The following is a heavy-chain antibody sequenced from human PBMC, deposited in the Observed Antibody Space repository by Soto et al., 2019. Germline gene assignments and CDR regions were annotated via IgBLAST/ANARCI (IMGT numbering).Heavy chain of an antibody. CDR2: ISSSSSYT. D-gene: IGHD3-10*01. CDR3: ARYYGSGSYYFGYYYYGMDV. Sequence: PGGSLRLSCAASGFTFSDYYMSRIRQAPGKGLEWVSYISSSSSYTNYADSVKGRFTISRDNAKNSLYLQMNSLRAEDTAVYCCARYYGSGSYYFGYYYYGMDVWGQGTTVTVSS. J-gene: IGHJ6*02. V-gene: IGHV3-11*06. CDR1: GFTFSDYY.